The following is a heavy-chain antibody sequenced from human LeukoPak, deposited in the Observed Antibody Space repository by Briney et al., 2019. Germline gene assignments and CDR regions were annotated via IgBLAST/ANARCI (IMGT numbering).Heavy chain of an antibody. CDR1: GFTFRSYS. D-gene: IGHD3-3*01. J-gene: IGHJ4*02. V-gene: IGHV3-21*01. Sequence: GSLRLSCVASGFTFRSYSLNWVRQAPGKGLEWVSSISSGAYIYYADSFKGRFTISRDNAKDSVYLQMNGLRDDDTAVYYCVRGTVYDFLSGKNFGQFYSEYWGQGTLVTVSS. CDR2: ISSGAYI. CDR3: VRGTVYDFLSGKNFGQFYSEY.